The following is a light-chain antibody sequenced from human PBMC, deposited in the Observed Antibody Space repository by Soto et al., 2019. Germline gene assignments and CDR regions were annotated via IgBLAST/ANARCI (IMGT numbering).Light chain of an antibody. CDR3: QHYNSYSEA. CDR1: QSISSW. V-gene: IGKV1-5*03. Sequence: IKMTQSPTTLSASLGDRVPITCRASQSISSWLAWYQQKPGKAPKLLIYKASTLKSGVPSRFSGSGSGTEFTLTISSLQPDDFATYYCQHYNSYSEAFGQGTKVDI. J-gene: IGKJ1*01. CDR2: KAS.